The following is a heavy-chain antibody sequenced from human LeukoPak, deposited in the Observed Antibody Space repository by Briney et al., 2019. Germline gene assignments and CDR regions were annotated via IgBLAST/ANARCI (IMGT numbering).Heavy chain of an antibody. CDR3: ARSRRFGEITDNWIDP. D-gene: IGHD3-10*01. V-gene: IGHV3-30*02. Sequence: QAGGSLRLSCAASGFTFSSYGMHWVRQAPGKGLEWVAFIRYVGSDKYYTDSVKGRFTISRDNSKNTLYLQMNSLRGEDTAVYYCARSRRFGEITDNWIDPWGQGTLVTVSS. CDR2: IRYVGSDK. CDR1: GFTFSSYG. J-gene: IGHJ5*02.